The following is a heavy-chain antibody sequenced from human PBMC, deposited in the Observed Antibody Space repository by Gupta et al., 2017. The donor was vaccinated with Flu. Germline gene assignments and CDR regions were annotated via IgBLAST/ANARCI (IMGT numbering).Heavy chain of an antibody. CDR2: ISSSSVYI. J-gene: IGHJ6*02. V-gene: IGHV3-21*01. D-gene: IGHD6-19*01. CDR1: STYS. Sequence: STYSMNWVRQAPGKGLEWVSSISSSSVYIYYADSVKGRFTVSRDNAKNSLYLQVNSLRAEDTAVYYCATVHSSGQSYGMDVWGQGTTVTVSS. CDR3: ATVHSSGQSYGMDV.